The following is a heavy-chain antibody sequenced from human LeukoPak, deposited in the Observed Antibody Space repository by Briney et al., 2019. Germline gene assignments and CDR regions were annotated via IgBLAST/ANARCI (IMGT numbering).Heavy chain of an antibody. CDR1: GGSISSGGYS. CDR3: AKGGSSGWLVDY. D-gene: IGHD6-19*01. V-gene: IGHV4-30-2*01. J-gene: IGHJ4*02. CDR2: IYHSGST. Sequence: SETLSLTCAVSGGSISSGGYSWSWIRQPPGKGLEWIGYIYHSGSTYYNPSLKSRVTISVDKSRNQFSLKLNSVTAADTAVYYCAKGGSSGWLVDYWGQGILVTVSS.